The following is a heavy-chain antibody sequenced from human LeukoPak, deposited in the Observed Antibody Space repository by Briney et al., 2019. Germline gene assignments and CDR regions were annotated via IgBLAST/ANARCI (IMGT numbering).Heavy chain of an antibody. CDR2: INPNSGGT. V-gene: IGHV1-2*02. J-gene: IGHJ3*02. CDR1: GYTFTGYY. D-gene: IGHD6-13*01. CDR3: ARGSYSSSWSYPDAFDI. Sequence: ASVKVSCKASGYTFTGYYMHWVRQAPGQGLEWMGWINPNSGGTNYAQKFQGRVTMTRDTSISTAYMELSRLRSDDTAVYYCARGSYSSSWSYPDAFDIWGQGTMVTVSS.